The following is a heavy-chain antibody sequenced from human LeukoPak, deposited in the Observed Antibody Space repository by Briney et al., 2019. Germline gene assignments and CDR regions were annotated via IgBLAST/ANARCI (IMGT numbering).Heavy chain of an antibody. J-gene: IGHJ3*02. CDR3: ARDHDYGDHPDAFDI. V-gene: IGHV3-21*01. Sequence: PGGSLRLSCAASGFTFSSYSMNWVRHAPGKGLEWVSSISSSSSYIYYADSVKGRFTISRDNAKNSLYLQMNSLRAEDTAVYYCARDHDYGDHPDAFDIWGQGTMVTVSS. D-gene: IGHD4-17*01. CDR1: GFTFSSYS. CDR2: ISSSSSYI.